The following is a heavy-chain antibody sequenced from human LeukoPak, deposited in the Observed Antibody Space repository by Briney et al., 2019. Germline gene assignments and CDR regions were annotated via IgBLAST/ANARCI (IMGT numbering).Heavy chain of an antibody. D-gene: IGHD3-10*01. CDR2: ISSSSSYI. CDR3: ARFPALTAMVRGVLDAFDI. Sequence: GGSLRLSCAASGFTFSSYSMNWVRQAPGKGLEWVSSISSSSSYIYYADSVKGRFTISRDNAKNSLYLQMNSLRAEDTAVYYCARFPALTAMVRGVLDAFDIWGQGTMVTVSS. J-gene: IGHJ3*02. CDR1: GFTFSSYS. V-gene: IGHV3-21*01.